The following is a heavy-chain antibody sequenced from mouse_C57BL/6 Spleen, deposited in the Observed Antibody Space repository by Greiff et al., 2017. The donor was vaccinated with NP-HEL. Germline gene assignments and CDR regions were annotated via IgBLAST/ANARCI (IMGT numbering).Heavy chain of an antibody. Sequence: VQLQESGAELVKPGASVKLSCKASGYTFTEYTIHWVKQRSGQGLEWIGWFYPGSGSIKYNEKFKDKATLTADKSSSTVYMQLSRLTSEDSAVYFCARHEYYYGSRDWYFDVWGTGTTVTVSS. D-gene: IGHD1-1*01. CDR3: ARHEYYYGSRDWYFDV. J-gene: IGHJ1*03. V-gene: IGHV1-62-2*01. CDR2: FYPGSGSI. CDR1: GYTFTEYT.